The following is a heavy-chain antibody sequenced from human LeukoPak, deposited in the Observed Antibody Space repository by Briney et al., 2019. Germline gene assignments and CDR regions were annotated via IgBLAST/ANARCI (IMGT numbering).Heavy chain of an antibody. CDR1: GGTFNNNG. V-gene: IGHV1-69*13. J-gene: IGHJ4*02. Sequence: EASVKVSCKASGGTFNNNGFSWVRQAPGQGLEWMGGIIPIFGTANYTQKFQGRVTITADECTSTAYMELSSLRSDDTAVYYCVRSITIFGVVILFGYWGQGTLVTVSS. D-gene: IGHD3-3*01. CDR2: IIPIFGTA. CDR3: VRSITIFGVVILFGY.